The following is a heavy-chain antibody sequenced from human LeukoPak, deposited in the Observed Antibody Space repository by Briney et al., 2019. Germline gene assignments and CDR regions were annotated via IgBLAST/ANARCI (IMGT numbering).Heavy chain of an antibody. J-gene: IGHJ4*02. CDR2: IRSKAYGGTT. V-gene: IGHV3-49*04. D-gene: IGHD3-22*01. CDR1: GFTFGDYA. Sequence: GGSLRLSCTASGFTFGDYAMSWVRQAPGKGLEWVGFIRSKAYGGTTEYAASVKGRFTISRDDSKSIAYLQMNSLKTEDTAVYYCTRDLARRYYDSSGYYYGSNWGQGTLVTVSS. CDR3: TRDLARRYYDSSGYYYGSN.